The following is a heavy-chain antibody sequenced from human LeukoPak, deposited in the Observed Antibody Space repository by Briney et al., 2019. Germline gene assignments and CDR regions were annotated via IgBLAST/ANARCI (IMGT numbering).Heavy chain of an antibody. J-gene: IGHJ3*02. D-gene: IGHD3-22*01. V-gene: IGHV3-23*01. CDR2: ISGSGGST. Sequence: GGSLRLSCAASGFTFSSYGMSWVRQAPGKGLEWVSTISGSGGSTYYADSVKGRFTISRDNSKNTLYLQMNSLRAEDTAVYYCAKDGANYYVSSGYYDAFDIWGQGTMVTVSS. CDR1: GFTFSSYG. CDR3: AKDGANYYVSSGYYDAFDI.